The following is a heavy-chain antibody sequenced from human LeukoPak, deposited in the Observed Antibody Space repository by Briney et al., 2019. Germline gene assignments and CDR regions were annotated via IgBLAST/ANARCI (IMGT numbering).Heavy chain of an antibody. V-gene: IGHV3-23*01. Sequence: PGGSLRLSCAASGFTFSSYWMSWVRQAPGKGLEWVSGISDSGGSTYYADSVKGRFTISRDNSKNTLYLQMNTLRAEDTAVYYCAKDYSGYDKGGQGTLVTVSS. D-gene: IGHD5-12*01. CDR3: AKDYSGYDK. CDR2: ISDSGGST. J-gene: IGHJ4*02. CDR1: GFTFSSYW.